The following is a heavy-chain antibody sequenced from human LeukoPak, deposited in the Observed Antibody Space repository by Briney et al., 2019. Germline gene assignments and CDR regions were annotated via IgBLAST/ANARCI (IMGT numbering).Heavy chain of an antibody. CDR3: AKGTVTMRGYFGD. CDR2: ICGRGGST. V-gene: IGHV3-23*01. CDR1: VFPFSSYA. Sequence: GGSLRLSCAASVFPFSSYAMRGVRPAPGGGLGCVSAICGRGGSTYYADSVKGRFTISRDNSKNTLSLQMTTRRAEDTAVYYCAKGTVTMRGYFGDWGQGTLVSVP. J-gene: IGHJ4*02. D-gene: IGHD4-17*01.